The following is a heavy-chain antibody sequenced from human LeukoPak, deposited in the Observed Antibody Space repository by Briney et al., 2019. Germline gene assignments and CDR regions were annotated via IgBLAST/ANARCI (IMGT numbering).Heavy chain of an antibody. V-gene: IGHV4-59*11. D-gene: IGHD4-23*01. Sequence: PSETLSLTCIVSGGSISGHYWSWIRQPPGRGLEWIGYIYSLGSTNYNPSLESRVTISVDTSNNQFSLTLSSVTAADTAVYYCARNCPYGGFDYWGQGSLVTVSS. CDR2: IYSLGST. J-gene: IGHJ4*02. CDR1: GGSISGHY. CDR3: ARNCPYGGFDY.